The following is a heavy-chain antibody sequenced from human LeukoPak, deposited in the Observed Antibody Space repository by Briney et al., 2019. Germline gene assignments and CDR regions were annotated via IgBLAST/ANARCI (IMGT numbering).Heavy chain of an antibody. V-gene: IGHV4-61*02. CDR3: ARSAASPRYFDY. D-gene: IGHD2-15*01. CDR2: IYTSGST. Sequence: SETLSLTCTVPGGSISSGSYYWSWIRQPAGKGLEWIGRIYTSGSTNYNPSLKSRVTISVDTSKNQFSLKLSSVTAADTAVYYCARSAASPRYFDYWGQGTLVTVSS. J-gene: IGHJ4*02. CDR1: GGSISSGSYY.